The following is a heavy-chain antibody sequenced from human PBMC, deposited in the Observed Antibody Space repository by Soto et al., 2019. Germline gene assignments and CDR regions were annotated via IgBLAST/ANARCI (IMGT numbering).Heavy chain of an antibody. CDR3: AGESGEDGYSVFDY. D-gene: IGHD4-4*01. Sequence: QVQLVQSGAEVKKPGSSVKVSCKASGGTFSSYTISWVRQAPGQGLEWMGRIIPILGIANYAQKFQGRVTITADKSTSTGYMELSSLSSEDTAVYYCAGESGEDGYSVFDYWGQGTLVTVSS. J-gene: IGHJ4*02. V-gene: IGHV1-69*08. CDR1: GGTFSSYT. CDR2: IIPILGIA.